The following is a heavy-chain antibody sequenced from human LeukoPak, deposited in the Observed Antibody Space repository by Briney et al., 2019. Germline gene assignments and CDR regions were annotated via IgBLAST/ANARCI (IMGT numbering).Heavy chain of an antibody. V-gene: IGHV3-23*01. J-gene: IGHJ4*02. CDR2: ISGSGGST. CDR3: AILKPLLRYFDWPSPLYY. Sequence: PGGSLRLSCAASGFTFSSYAMSWVRQAPGKGLEWVSAISGSGGSTYYADSVKGRFTISRDNSKNTLYLQMNSLRAEDTAVYYCAILKPLLRYFDWPSPLYYWGQGTLVTVSS. D-gene: IGHD3-9*01. CDR1: GFTFSSYA.